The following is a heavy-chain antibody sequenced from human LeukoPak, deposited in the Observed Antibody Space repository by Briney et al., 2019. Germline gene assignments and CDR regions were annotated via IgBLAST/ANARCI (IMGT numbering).Heavy chain of an antibody. CDR1: GFTFSNAW. Sequence: PGGSLRLSCAASGFTFSNAWMSWVRQAPGKGLEWVGRIKSKTDGGTTDYAAPVKGRFTISRDDSKNTLYLQMNSLKTEDTAVYHCTTDSSSWYFDYWGQGTLVTVSS. CDR2: IKSKTDGGTT. CDR3: TTDSSSWYFDY. D-gene: IGHD6-13*01. V-gene: IGHV3-15*01. J-gene: IGHJ4*02.